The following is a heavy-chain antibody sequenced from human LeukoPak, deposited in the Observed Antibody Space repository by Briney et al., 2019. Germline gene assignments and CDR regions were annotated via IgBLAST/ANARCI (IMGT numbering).Heavy chain of an antibody. D-gene: IGHD3-10*01. Sequence: SETLSLTCTVSGGSISSYYWSWLRQPAGKGLEWIGRIYTSGSTNYNPSLKSRVTISIDTSKNQFSLKLNSVTAADTAVYYCARAPFLIRGVAYYYYYYYMDVWGEGTTVTVS. CDR2: IYTSGST. V-gene: IGHV4-4*07. CDR1: GGSISSYY. J-gene: IGHJ6*03. CDR3: ARAPFLIRGVAYYYYYYYMDV.